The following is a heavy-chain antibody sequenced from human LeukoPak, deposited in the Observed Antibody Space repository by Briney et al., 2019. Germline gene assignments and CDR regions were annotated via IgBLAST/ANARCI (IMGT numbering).Heavy chain of an antibody. Sequence: PGRSLRLSCAASGFTFSSYAMSWVRQAPGKGLEWVSAISGSGGSTYYADSVKGRFTISRDNSKNTLYLQMNSLRAEDTAVYYCAKDCNYDLCPGFDPWGQGTLVTVSS. V-gene: IGHV3-23*01. D-gene: IGHD3-3*01. CDR2: ISGSGGST. J-gene: IGHJ5*02. CDR3: AKDCNYDLCPGFDP. CDR1: GFTFSSYA.